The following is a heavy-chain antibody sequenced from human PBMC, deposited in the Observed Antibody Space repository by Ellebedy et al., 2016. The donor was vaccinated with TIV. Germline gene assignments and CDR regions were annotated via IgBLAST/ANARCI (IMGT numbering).Heavy chain of an antibody. D-gene: IGHD2-2*01. J-gene: IGHJ3*02. CDR1: GFTFSDYG. Sequence: GGSLRLSXAASGFTFSDYGMHWVRQGPGKGLEWVAGISSDGSFGHSVDSVKGRFAISRDNSKNTLYLQMNSLRAEDTALYYCAKRAGATPAGRAFDIWGQGTMVTVSS. V-gene: IGHV3-33*05. CDR2: ISSDGSFG. CDR3: AKRAGATPAGRAFDI.